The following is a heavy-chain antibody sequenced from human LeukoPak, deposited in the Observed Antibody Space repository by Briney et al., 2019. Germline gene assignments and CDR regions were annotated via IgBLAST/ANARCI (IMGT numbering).Heavy chain of an antibody. D-gene: IGHD2-15*01. CDR3: AGGGIGSGSDWFDS. Sequence: SVKVSCKASGGTFSSYAISWVRQAPGQGLEWMGGIIPIFGTANYAQKFQGRVTITADESTTTAYMELTSLRSEDTAVYYCAGGGIGSGSDWFDSWGQGTLVTVSS. CDR2: IIPIFGTA. CDR1: GGTFSSYA. V-gene: IGHV1-69*13. J-gene: IGHJ5*01.